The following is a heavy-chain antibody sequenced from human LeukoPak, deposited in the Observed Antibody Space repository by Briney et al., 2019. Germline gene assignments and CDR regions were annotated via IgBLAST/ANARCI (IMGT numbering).Heavy chain of an antibody. CDR1: GGSISSSSYY. V-gene: IGHV4-30-2*01. CDR2: IYHSGST. J-gene: IGHJ5*02. CDR3: ARGVNYGSGSYYLSPWFDP. D-gene: IGHD3-10*01. Sequence: PSETLSLTCTVSGGSISSSSYYWGWIRQPPGKGLEWIGYIYHSGSTYYNPSLKSRVTISVDRSKNQFSLKLSSVTAADTAVYYCARGVNYGSGSYYLSPWFDPWGQGTLVTVSS.